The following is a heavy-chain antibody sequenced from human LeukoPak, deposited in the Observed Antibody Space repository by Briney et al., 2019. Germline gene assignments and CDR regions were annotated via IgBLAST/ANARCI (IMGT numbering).Heavy chain of an antibody. J-gene: IGHJ4*02. D-gene: IGHD3-10*01. CDR1: GGTFSSYA. V-gene: IGHV1-69*06. Sequence: SVKVSCKASGGTFSSYAISWVRQAPGQGLEWMGGIIPIFGTANYAQKFQGRVTITADKSTSTAYKELSSLRSEDTAVYYCASLGVVRGVTIDYWGQGTLVTVSS. CDR3: ASLGVVRGVTIDY. CDR2: IIPIFGTA.